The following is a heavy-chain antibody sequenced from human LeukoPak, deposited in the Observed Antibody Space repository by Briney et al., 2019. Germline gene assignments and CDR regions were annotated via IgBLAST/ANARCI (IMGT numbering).Heavy chain of an antibody. V-gene: IGHV4-39*07. CDR3: AREAVAGASFDL. CDR2: IYYSGST. D-gene: IGHD6-19*01. Sequence: PSETLSLTCNVSGASISSSTDYWAWIRRPPGKGLEWIGSIYYSGSTYYNPSLKSRVTISVDTSKNQFSLKLSSVTAADTAVYYCAREAVAGASFDLWGRGTLVTVSS. J-gene: IGHJ2*01. CDR1: GASISSSTDY.